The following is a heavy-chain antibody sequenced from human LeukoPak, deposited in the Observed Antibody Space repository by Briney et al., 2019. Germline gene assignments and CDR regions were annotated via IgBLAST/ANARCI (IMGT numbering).Heavy chain of an antibody. CDR1: GFTFSSYG. CDR3: AKDHGPPDY. V-gene: IGHV3-30*18. CDR2: ISYDGSNK. D-gene: IGHD4-17*01. Sequence: GRSLRLSCAASGFTFSSYGMHWVRQAPGKGLEWVAVISYDGSNKYYADSVKGRFTISRDNSKNTLYLQMNSLRAEDTAVYYCAKDHGPPDYWGQGTLVTVSS. J-gene: IGHJ4*02.